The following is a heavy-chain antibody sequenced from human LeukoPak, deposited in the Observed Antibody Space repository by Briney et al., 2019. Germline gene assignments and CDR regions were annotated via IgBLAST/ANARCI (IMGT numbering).Heavy chain of an antibody. D-gene: IGHD3-16*01. CDR1: GFTFSSYA. V-gene: IGHV3-23*01. J-gene: IGHJ6*02. CDR2: ISGSGGST. CDR3: AKDLAHPQVPYYYGMDV. Sequence: GGSLRLSCAASGFTFSSYAMSWVRQAPGKGLEWVSAISGSGGSTYYADSVKGRFTISRDNSKNTLCLQMNSLRAEDPAVYYCAKDLAHPQVPYYYGMDVWGQGTTVTVSS.